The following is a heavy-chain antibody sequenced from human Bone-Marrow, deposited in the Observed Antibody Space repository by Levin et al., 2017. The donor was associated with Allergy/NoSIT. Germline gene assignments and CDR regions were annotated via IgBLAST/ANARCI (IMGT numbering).Heavy chain of an antibody. CDR1: GFTFSTYS. Sequence: KAGESLKISCAASGFTFSTYSMNWVRQAPGKGLEWVSSISGSSSFIYYADSLKGRFTISRDNAKNSLFLQMNSLRAEDTAVYYCARDPTSSNYYFDYWGQGTLVTVSS. CDR2: ISGSSSFI. V-gene: IGHV3-21*01. J-gene: IGHJ4*02. D-gene: IGHD2-2*01. CDR3: ARDPTSSNYYFDY.